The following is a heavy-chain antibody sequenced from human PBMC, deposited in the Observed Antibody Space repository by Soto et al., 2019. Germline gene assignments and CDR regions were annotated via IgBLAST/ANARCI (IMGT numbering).Heavy chain of an antibody. V-gene: IGHV1-69*08. CDR2: IIPILGIA. CDR1: GGTFSSYT. CDR3: ARDVRRGYSGLYYMDV. Sequence: QVQLVQSGAEVKKPGSSVKVSCKASGGTFSSYTISWVRQAPGQGLEWMGRIIPILGIANYAQKFQGRVTITADKSTSTAYMELSSLRSEDTAVDYGARDVRRGYSGLYYMDVWGKGTTVTVSS. D-gene: IGHD5-12*01. J-gene: IGHJ6*03.